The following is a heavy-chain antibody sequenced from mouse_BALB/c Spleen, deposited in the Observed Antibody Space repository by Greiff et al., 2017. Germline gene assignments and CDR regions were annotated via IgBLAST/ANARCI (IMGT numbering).Heavy chain of an antibody. CDR1: GFTFSDYG. D-gene: IGHD1-1*01. Sequence: EVKVVESGGGLVQPGGSRKLSCAASGFTFSDYGMAWVRQAPGKGPEWVAFISNLAYSIYYADTVTGRFTISRENAKNTLYLEMSSLRSEDTAMYYCARDYYGSSLYFDYWGQGTTLTVSS. J-gene: IGHJ2*01. V-gene: IGHV5-15*02. CDR3: ARDYYGSSLYFDY. CDR2: ISNLAYSI.